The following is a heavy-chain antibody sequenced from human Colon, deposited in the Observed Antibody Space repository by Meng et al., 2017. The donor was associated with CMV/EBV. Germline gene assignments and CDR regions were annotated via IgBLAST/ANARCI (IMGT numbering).Heavy chain of an antibody. J-gene: IGHJ5*01. CDR2: ITWNGVTI. Sequence: SLKISCAASGFTFYQHAMHWVRQAPGKGLEWVSGITWNGVTIGYADSVRGRFSISRDNAKKSPYLQMNGLRPEDTALYYCVKDSSGPGSTGWLDSWGQGTLVTVSS. D-gene: IGHD3-10*01. V-gene: IGHV3-9*01. CDR1: GFTFYQHA. CDR3: VKDSSGPGSTGWLDS.